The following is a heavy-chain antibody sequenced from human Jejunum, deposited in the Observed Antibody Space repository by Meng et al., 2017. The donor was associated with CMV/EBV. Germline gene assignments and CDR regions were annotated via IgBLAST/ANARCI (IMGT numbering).Heavy chain of an antibody. Sequence: VQLVQSGAEVKKPGAPVKYSCKASGGTFSSYTISWVRQAPGQGLEWMGRIIPILGIANYAQKFQGRVTITADKSTSTAYMELSSLRSEDTAVYYCARDEGGWLTAPDYWGQGTLVTVSS. D-gene: IGHD5-24*01. CDR3: ARDEGGWLTAPDY. CDR2: IIPILGIA. CDR1: GGTFSSYT. J-gene: IGHJ4*02. V-gene: IGHV1-69*08.